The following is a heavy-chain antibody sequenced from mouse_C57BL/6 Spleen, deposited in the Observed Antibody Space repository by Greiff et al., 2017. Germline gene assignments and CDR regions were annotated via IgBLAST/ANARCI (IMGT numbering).Heavy chain of an antibody. CDR2: ISDGGSYT. J-gene: IGHJ1*03. V-gene: IGHV5-4*03. CDR3: ARGTIYYGNYRYFDV. D-gene: IGHD2-1*01. Sequence: EVKLMESGGGLVKPGGSLKLSCAASGFTFSSYAMSWVRQTPEKRLEWVATISDGGSYTYYPDNVKGRFTISRDNAKNNLYLQMSHLKSEDTAMYYCARGTIYYGNYRYFDVWGTGTTVTVSS. CDR1: GFTFSSYA.